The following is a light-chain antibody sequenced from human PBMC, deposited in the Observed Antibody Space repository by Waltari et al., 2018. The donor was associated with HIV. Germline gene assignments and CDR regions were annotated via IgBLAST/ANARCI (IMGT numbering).Light chain of an antibody. J-gene: IGKJ2*01. CDR3: QQNIHWPPYT. Sequence: LTQSPATLSGSPGERVTLSCRASQRLTANLAWYQQRPGQAPRLLIYGASSRATDIPARFTGSGSGTDYTLTISSVQSEDSAVYYCQQNIHWPPYTFGQGTKL. CDR1: QRLTAN. CDR2: GAS. V-gene: IGKV3-15*01.